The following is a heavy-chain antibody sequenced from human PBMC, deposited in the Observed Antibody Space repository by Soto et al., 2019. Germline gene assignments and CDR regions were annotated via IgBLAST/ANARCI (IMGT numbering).Heavy chain of an antibody. CDR2: ISRDGGTK. V-gene: IGHV3-30*03. CDR3: TGEVASGY. Sequence: QVQLVESGGGVVQPGRSLRLSCAVSGFTVSTYGMHWVRQAPGKGLEWVAVISRDGGTKYYADSVKGRFTTSRDNSRNTLLLEMNSLRSDDMAVYYCTGEVASGYWGQGTLVTVSS. CDR1: GFTVSTYG. D-gene: IGHD2-8*02. J-gene: IGHJ4*02.